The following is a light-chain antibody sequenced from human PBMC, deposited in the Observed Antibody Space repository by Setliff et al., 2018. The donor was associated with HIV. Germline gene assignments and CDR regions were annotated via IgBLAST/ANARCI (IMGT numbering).Light chain of an antibody. V-gene: IGLV2-14*01. CDR3: SSYAITNTLA. Sequence: QSVLTQPASVSGSPGQSITISCTGTSSDIGGYSYVSWYQQHPGKAPKLIIYEVRNRPSGVSNRFSGSKSGNTASLTSSGLQAEDEADYYCSSYAITNTLAFGTGTKVTVL. CDR2: EVR. CDR1: SSDIGGYSY. J-gene: IGLJ1*01.